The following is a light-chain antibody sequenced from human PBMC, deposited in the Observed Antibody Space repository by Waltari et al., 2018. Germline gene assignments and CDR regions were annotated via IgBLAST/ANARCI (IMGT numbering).Light chain of an antibody. CDR2: YDS. CDR1: NIADKT. V-gene: IGLV3-21*04. Sequence: SYVLTQAPSVSVAPGETARITCGGTNIADKTLHWYQQKPGQAPVLVIFYDSDRPSGIPERFSGSNSGNTATLTISRAEAGDEADYYCQVWDTSIDLSVFGTGTKVTVL. CDR3: QVWDTSIDLSV. J-gene: IGLJ1*01.